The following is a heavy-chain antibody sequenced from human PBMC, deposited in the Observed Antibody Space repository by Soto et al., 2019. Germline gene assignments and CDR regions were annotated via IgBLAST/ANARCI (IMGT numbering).Heavy chain of an antibody. J-gene: IGHJ4*02. CDR2: IFYTGST. CDR1: DGSISTSSYY. Sequence: PSETLSLTCTVSDGSISTSSYYWGWFRQPPGKGLEWIGSIFYTGSTFYNPSLKSRVTISVDTSKNQFSLKLISVTAADTAVYYCARHPGDTGRWYYFDYWAQGTLVTVSS. V-gene: IGHV4-39*01. CDR3: ARHPGDTGRWYYFDY. D-gene: IGHD2-8*02.